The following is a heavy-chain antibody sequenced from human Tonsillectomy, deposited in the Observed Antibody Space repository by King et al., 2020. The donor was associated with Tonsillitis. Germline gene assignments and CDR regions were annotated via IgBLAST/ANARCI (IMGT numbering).Heavy chain of an antibody. Sequence: VQLVESGGGVVQPGRSLRLSCAASGFSFRNYGIHWVRQAPGKGLEWVAIIPYDGSNKYYADSVKGRFTVSRDNSKNTLYLQMNSLRVEDTAVYYCAKEIGAAGDSYYSYGMDVWGQGTAVTVSS. CDR3: AKEIGAAGDSYYSYGMDV. CDR2: IPYDGSNK. V-gene: IGHV3-30*18. D-gene: IGHD6-13*01. CDR1: GFSFRNYG. J-gene: IGHJ6*02.